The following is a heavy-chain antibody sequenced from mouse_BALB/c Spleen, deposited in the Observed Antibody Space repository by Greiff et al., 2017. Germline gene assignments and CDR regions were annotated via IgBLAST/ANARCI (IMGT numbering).Heavy chain of an antibody. CDR1: GFTFSSFG. CDR3: ARQGPYFDY. V-gene: IGHV5-17*02. CDR2: ISSGSSTI. J-gene: IGHJ2*01. Sequence: EVMLVESGGGLVQPGGSRKLSCAASGFTFSSFGMHWVRQAPEKGLEWVAYISSGSSTIYYADTVKGRFTISRDNPKNTLFLQMTSLRSEDTAMYYCARQGPYFDYWGQGTTLTVSS.